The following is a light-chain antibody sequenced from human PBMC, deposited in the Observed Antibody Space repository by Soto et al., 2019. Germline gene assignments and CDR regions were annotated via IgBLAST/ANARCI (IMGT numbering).Light chain of an antibody. J-gene: IGKJ2*01. CDR2: GAF. V-gene: IGKV3-11*01. Sequence: EIVLTQSPATLSLSPGERATLSCRASPSVANFVAWYQQKPGQAPRLLIYGAFNRATGIPARFSGSGSGTDFTLTISSLEPEDFAVYYCQQYGSSPYTFGQGTKLEIK. CDR1: PSVANF. CDR3: QQYGSSPYT.